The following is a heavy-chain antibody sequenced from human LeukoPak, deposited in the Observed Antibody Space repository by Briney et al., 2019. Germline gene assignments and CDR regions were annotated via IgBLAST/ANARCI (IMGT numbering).Heavy chain of an antibody. CDR1: GFTFSSYV. V-gene: IGHV3-30*04. D-gene: IGHD1-26*01. CDR3: AKDGGTHFDH. CDR2: ISYDGSNE. Sequence: GGSLRLSCAASGFTFSSYVMHWVRQAPGRGLEWVAIISYDGSNEYYADSVKGRFTISRDNSKNTLYLQMNSLRAADTAVYYCAKDGGTHFDHWGQGTLVTVSS. J-gene: IGHJ4*02.